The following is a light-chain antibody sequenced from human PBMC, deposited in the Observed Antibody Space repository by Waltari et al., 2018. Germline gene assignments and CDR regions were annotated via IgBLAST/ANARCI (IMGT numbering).Light chain of an antibody. CDR1: SYNIGDNH. CDR2: TNN. CDR3: ASWDDKLNAWV. V-gene: IGLV1-47*01. J-gene: IGLJ3*02. Sequence: QSVVTQPPSASGTPGQCVTISCSGSSYNIGDNHVYWYQQVAGTAPTLLVHTNNERPSGVPARFTGSKSGTSASLAIYRLRSEDAADYYCASWDDKLNAWVIGAWTRLTVL.